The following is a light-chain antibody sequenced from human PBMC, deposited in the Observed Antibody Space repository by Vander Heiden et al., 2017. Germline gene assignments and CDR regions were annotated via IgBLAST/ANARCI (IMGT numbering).Light chain of an antibody. CDR2: AAS. CDR1: QGISSY. CDR3: QQLNAYPLT. Sequence: IQLTKPPSFLSASVGDRVTITCRASQGISSYLAWYQQKPGKAPKLLIYAASTLQSGVPSRFSGSGSGTEFTLTISSLQPEDFATYYCQQLNAYPLTFGGGTKVEIK. V-gene: IGKV1-9*01. J-gene: IGKJ4*01.